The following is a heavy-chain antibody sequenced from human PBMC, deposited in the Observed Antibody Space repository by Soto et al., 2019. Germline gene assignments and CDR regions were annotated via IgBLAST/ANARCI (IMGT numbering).Heavy chain of an antibody. J-gene: IGHJ6*02. Sequence: GGSLRLSCAASGFTVSSKYMTWVRQAPGKGLEWVSLIQSGGTTYYADSVKGRFTISRDTSENTLHLQMDSLRVEDTAVYFCARDRHSTRVYSYNYAMDVWGQGTTVTVSS. CDR3: ARDRHSTRVYSYNYAMDV. CDR1: GFTVSSKY. V-gene: IGHV3-66*01. CDR2: IQSGGTT. D-gene: IGHD5-18*01.